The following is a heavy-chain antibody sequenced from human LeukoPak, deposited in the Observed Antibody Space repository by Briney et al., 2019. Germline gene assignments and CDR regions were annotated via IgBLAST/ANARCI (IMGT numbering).Heavy chain of an antibody. Sequence: GGSLRLSCAASGFTFSSYSMNWVRQAPGKGLEWVSSISSSSSYIYYADSVRGRFTISRDNAENSLYLQMNSLRDEDTAVYYCARDPYSGGYGAYYYYYMDVWGKGTTVTVSS. CDR3: ARDPYSGGYGAYYYYYMDV. CDR2: ISSSSSYI. V-gene: IGHV3-21*01. J-gene: IGHJ6*03. CDR1: GFTFSSYS. D-gene: IGHD6-19*01.